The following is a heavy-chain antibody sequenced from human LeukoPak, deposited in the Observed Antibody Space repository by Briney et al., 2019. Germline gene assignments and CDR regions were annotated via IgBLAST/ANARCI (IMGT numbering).Heavy chain of an antibody. V-gene: IGHV1-58*01. CDR3: AADDYGGNSPLDY. Sequence: ASVKVSCKSSGFTFTSSAVQWVRQAREQRLEWIGWIVVGSGNTNYAQKFQERVTITRDMSTSTAYMELSSLRSEDTAVYYCAADDYGGNSPLDYWGQGTLVTVSS. CDR1: GFTFTSSA. J-gene: IGHJ4*02. D-gene: IGHD4-23*01. CDR2: IVVGSGNT.